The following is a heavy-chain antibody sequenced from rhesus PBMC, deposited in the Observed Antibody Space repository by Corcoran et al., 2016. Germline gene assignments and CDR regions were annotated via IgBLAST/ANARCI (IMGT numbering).Heavy chain of an antibody. J-gene: IGHJ4*01. CDR3: TREDLTTVDY. CDR2: ISRASSYI. Sequence: EVQLVESGGGLVQPGGSLRLSCAASGFTFSDSYMRWVRQAPGKGLEWVAYISRASSYIYYADSMKGRFTMSRDNAKNSRSRQMNSLKTEDTAVYYCTREDLTTVDYWGQGVLVTVSS. CDR1: GFTFSDSY. V-gene: IGHV3S16*01. D-gene: IGHD4-17*01.